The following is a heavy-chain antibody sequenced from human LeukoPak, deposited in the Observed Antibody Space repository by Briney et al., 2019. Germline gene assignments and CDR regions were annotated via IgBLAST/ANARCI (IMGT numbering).Heavy chain of an antibody. Sequence: SETLSLTCAVYGGSFSGYYWSWIRQPPGKGLEWIGEINHSGSTNYNPSLKSRVTISVDTSKNQFSLKPSSVTAADTAVYYCAREIAAAGTNWFDPWGQGTLVTVSS. CDR2: INHSGST. D-gene: IGHD6-13*01. J-gene: IGHJ5*02. V-gene: IGHV4-34*01. CDR1: GGSFSGYY. CDR3: AREIAAAGTNWFDP.